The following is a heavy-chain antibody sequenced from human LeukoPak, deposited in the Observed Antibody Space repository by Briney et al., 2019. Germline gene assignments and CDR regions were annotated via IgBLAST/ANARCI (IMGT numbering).Heavy chain of an antibody. D-gene: IGHD3-10*01. Sequence: PGRSLRPSCAAAGFTFTFYGMHCVRQAPGKGRGWVAFIRYEGNEKYYADSVKGRVTISRDNSKNTLYLEMNSLRLEDTAVYYCAKDLMRDRWFGESWGQGTLVTVSS. CDR3: AKDLMRDRWFGES. CDR2: IRYEGNEK. J-gene: IGHJ1*01. V-gene: IGHV3-30*02. CDR1: GFTFTFYG.